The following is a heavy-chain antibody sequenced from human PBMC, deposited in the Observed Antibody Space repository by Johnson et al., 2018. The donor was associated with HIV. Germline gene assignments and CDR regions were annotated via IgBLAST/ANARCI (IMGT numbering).Heavy chain of an antibody. D-gene: IGHD3-10*01. CDR1: GFTFSNYG. CDR2: VSYDGSYK. J-gene: IGHJ3*02. Sequence: QVQLVESGGGVVQPGRSLRLSCAASGFTFSNYGMHWVRQAPGKGLEWVAVVSYDGSYKDYADSVKGRFTISRDNSMHTLYLQLNSLRLADTAVYFCAKTKTPRLGYAFDILGQGTMVTVSS. V-gene: IGHV3-30*18. CDR3: AKTKTPRLGYAFDI.